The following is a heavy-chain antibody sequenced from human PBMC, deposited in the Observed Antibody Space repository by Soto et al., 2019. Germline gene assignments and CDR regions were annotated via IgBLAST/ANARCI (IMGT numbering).Heavy chain of an antibody. J-gene: IGHJ5*02. V-gene: IGHV5-51*01. CDR2: VYPSDSRT. CDR3: ARGNVANWFGP. CDR1: VYKFASYW. Sequence: GASLKLSGEGSVYKFASYWIVWVRQMPGKGLEWMGIVYPSDSRTKYSPSFEGQVTFSADTSTNTAYLQWTSLKASDTAMYYCARGNVANWFGPWGQGTLVTVSS.